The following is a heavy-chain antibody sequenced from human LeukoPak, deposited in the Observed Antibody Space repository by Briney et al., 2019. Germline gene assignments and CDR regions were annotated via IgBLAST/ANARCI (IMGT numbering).Heavy chain of an antibody. J-gene: IGHJ4*02. CDR2: INDSGGNT. Sequence: PGGSLRLSCAASGFTFSSYAMSWVRQAPGKGLEWVSLINDSGGNTYYADSVKGRFTISRDNSKNTSFLQMSSPRAEDTAVYYCAKTSAGIRGGYFDYWGQGTLVTVSS. D-gene: IGHD3-10*01. V-gene: IGHV3-23*01. CDR1: GFTFSSYA. CDR3: AKTSAGIRGGYFDY.